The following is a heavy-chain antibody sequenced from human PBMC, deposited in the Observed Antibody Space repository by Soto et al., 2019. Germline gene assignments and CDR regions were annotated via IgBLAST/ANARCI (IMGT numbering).Heavy chain of an antibody. J-gene: IGHJ6*02. CDR1: GFTFSSYS. D-gene: IGHD4-17*01. CDR2: ISSSSSTI. Sequence: GGSLRLSCAASGFTFSSYSMNWVRRAPGKGLEWVSYISSSSSTIYYADSVKGRFTISRDNAKNSLYLQMNSLRDEDTAVYYCARDGDYGDEYGMDVWGQGTTVTVSS. V-gene: IGHV3-48*02. CDR3: ARDGDYGDEYGMDV.